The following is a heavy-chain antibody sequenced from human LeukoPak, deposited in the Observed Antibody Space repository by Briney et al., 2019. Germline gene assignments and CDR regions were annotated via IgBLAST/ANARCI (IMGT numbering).Heavy chain of an antibody. V-gene: IGHV3-43*02. CDR2: ISGDGGST. CDR3: AKDIVGATNSAFDI. CDR1: GFTFDDYA. Sequence: GGSLRLSCAASGFTFDDYAMHWVRQAPGKGLEWVSLISGDGGSTYYADSVKGRFTISRDNSKNSLYLQMNSLRTEDTTLYYCAKDIVGATNSAFDIWGQGTMVTVSS. D-gene: IGHD1-26*01. J-gene: IGHJ3*02.